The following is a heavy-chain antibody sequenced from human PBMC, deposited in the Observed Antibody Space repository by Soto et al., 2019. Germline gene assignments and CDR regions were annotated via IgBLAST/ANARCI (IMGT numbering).Heavy chain of an antibody. J-gene: IGHJ5*02. CDR2: IYYSKST. CDR1: GGSISSGGYY. CDR3: ARSAFP. V-gene: IGHV4-31*03. Sequence: QVQLQESGPGLVKPSQTLSLTCTVSGGSISSGGYYWSWIRQHPGKGLEWIGYIYYSKSTYYHPSLKSRVTISLDTSKNQFSLKLTSVTPEDTSVYYCARSAFPSGQGTLVTVSS.